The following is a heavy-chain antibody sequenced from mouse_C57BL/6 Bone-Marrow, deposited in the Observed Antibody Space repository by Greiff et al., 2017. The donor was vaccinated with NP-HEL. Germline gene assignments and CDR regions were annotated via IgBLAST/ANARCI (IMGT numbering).Heavy chain of an antibody. CDR1: GYTFTDYY. Sequence: EVQLQQSGPGLVKPGASVKVSCKASGYTFTDYYMNWVKQSHGKSLEWIGVINPYNGGTSYNQKFKGKATLTVDKSSSTAYMELNSLTSEDSAVYYCARSRSYAFAYWGQGTLVTVSA. V-gene: IGHV1-19*01. D-gene: IGHD1-1*01. CDR2: INPYNGGT. CDR3: ARSRSYAFAY. J-gene: IGHJ3*01.